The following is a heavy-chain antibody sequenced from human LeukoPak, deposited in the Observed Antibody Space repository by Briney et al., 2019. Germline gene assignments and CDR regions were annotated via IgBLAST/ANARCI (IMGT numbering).Heavy chain of an antibody. Sequence: EASVRVSCKTSGYTFSNFGINWVRQAPGQGLEWMGWISAYNGNTNYAQKLQGRVTMTTDTSTSTAYMELRSLRSDDTAVYYCARDRHSYDPLDYYYYYGMDVWGQGTTVTVSS. D-gene: IGHD3-3*01. J-gene: IGHJ6*02. V-gene: IGHV1-18*01. CDR1: GYTFSNFG. CDR3: ARDRHSYDPLDYYYYYGMDV. CDR2: ISAYNGNT.